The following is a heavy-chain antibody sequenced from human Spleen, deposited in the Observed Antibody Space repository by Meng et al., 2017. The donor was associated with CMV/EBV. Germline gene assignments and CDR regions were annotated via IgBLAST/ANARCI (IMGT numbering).Heavy chain of an antibody. CDR3: ARADSSGFWGNWFDP. CDR2: IYYSGST. J-gene: IGHJ5*02. V-gene: IGHV4-61*01. CDR1: GGSVSSGSHY. Sequence: SETLSLTCTVSGGSVSSGSHYWSWIRQPPGKGLEWIGYIYYSGSTNYNPSLKSRVTISVDTSKKQFSLDLNSVTAADTAVYYCARADSSGFWGNWFDPWGQGTLVTVSS. D-gene: IGHD3-22*01.